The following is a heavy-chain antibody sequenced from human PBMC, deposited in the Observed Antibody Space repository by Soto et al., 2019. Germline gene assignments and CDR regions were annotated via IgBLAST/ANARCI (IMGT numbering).Heavy chain of an antibody. V-gene: IGHV3-23*01. CDR2: VSANGQGI. D-gene: IGHD3-10*01. J-gene: IGHJ4*02. CDR1: GFTFSSSA. Sequence: EVQLLESGGGLVQPGGSLRLSCAASGFTFSSSAISWVRQAPGKGLEWDSAVSANGQGIYYADSVRGRFTISRDNSKNTVFLHMDSLSAEDTAVYYCAKDRHYPRDYFHYWGQGTLVTVSS. CDR3: AKDRHYPRDYFHY.